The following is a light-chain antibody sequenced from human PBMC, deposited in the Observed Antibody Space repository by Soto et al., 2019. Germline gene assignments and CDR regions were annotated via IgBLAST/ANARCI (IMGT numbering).Light chain of an antibody. Sequence: SYELTQSPSLSVSPGQTASITCSGDKLGNTYTSWYQQKPAQSPVLVIYQDVKRPSGIPERFSGSNSGNTATLTISGTQAMDEADYYCQAWDSSTEDVVFGGGTKLTVL. V-gene: IGLV3-1*01. J-gene: IGLJ2*01. CDR1: KLGNTY. CDR3: QAWDSSTEDVV. CDR2: QDV.